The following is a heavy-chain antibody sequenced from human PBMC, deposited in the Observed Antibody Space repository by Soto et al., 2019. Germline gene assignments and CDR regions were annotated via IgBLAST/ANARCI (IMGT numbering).Heavy chain of an antibody. J-gene: IGHJ6*03. CDR2: ISWNSGQL. D-gene: IGHD4-17*01. Sequence: EVLLVESGGGLVQPDRPLRLSCAASGFNFENYAMHWVRQAPGKGLEWVSGISWNSGQLDYAGSVRGRFTISRDNGKNSLYLEVNSLRPDDTALYFWAQDKSTGEYSYYRYMDVWGRGTTVIVSS. V-gene: IGHV3-9*01. CDR3: AQDKSTGEYSYYRYMDV. CDR1: GFNFENYA.